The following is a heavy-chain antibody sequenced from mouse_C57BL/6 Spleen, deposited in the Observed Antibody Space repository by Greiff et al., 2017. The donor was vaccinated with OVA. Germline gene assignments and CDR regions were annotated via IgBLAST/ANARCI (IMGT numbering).Heavy chain of an antibody. CDR1: GYSFTDYN. D-gene: IGHD2-4*01. V-gene: IGHV1-39*01. CDR2: INPNYGTT. CDR3: ASSLIYYDYDGWFAY. Sequence: VQLQQSGPELVKPGASVKISCKASGYSFTDYNMNWVKQSNGKSLEWIGVINPNYGTTSYNQKFKGKATLTVDQSSSTAYMQLNSLTSEDSAVYYCASSLIYYDYDGWFAYWGQGTLVTVSA. J-gene: IGHJ3*01.